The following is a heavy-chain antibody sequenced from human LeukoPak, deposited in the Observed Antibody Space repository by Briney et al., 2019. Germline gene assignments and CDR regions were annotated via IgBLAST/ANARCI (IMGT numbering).Heavy chain of an antibody. D-gene: IGHD3-22*01. CDR2: IYYSGST. J-gene: IGHJ5*02. Sequence: SETLSLTCTVSGGSISRGGYYWNWIRQHPGKGLEWIGYIYYSGSTYYNPSLKSRVTISVDTSKNQFSLKLSSVTATDTAVYYCARTQVVVPLQNWFDPWGQGTLVTVSS. CDR1: GGSISRGGYY. V-gene: IGHV4-31*03. CDR3: ARTQVVVPLQNWFDP.